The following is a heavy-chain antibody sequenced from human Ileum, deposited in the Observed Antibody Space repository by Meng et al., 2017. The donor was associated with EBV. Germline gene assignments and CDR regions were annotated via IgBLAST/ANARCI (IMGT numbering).Heavy chain of an antibody. D-gene: IGHD3-10*01. Sequence: QMQLQESGPGLVKPSETLSLTCTVSGGSINSYYWSWIRQSPGKGLEWIGYIHYSGTTNYNASLKSRVTISLDTAKNQFSLKLTSVTAADTAIYYCATDRARPNRGRFDPWGQGTMVTVSA. J-gene: IGHJ5*02. CDR2: IHYSGTT. CDR3: ATDRARPNRGRFDP. V-gene: IGHV4-59*01. CDR1: GGSINSYY.